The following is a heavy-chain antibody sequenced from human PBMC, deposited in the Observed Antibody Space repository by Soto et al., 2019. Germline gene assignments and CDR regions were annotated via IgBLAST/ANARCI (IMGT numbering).Heavy chain of an antibody. CDR2: IIPIFGTA. CDR3: ARVGDSSGYGAFDI. CDR1: GYTFDSYG. V-gene: IGHV1-69*13. D-gene: IGHD3-22*01. Sequence: SVKVSCKASGYTFDSYGISWVRQAPGQGLEWMGGIIPIFGTANYAQKFQGRVTITADESTSTAYMELSSLRSEDTAVYYCARVGDSSGYGAFDIWGQGTMVTVSS. J-gene: IGHJ3*02.